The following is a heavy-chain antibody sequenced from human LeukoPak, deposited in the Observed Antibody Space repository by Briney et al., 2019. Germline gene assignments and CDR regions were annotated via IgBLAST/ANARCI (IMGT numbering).Heavy chain of an antibody. CDR2: IYSGGST. D-gene: IGHD5-12*01. CDR1: GFTVSSNY. CDR3: ASADVDIVATNTGEGNSLTRPGNDY. Sequence: GGSLRLSCAASGFTVSSNYMSWVRQAPGKGLEWVSVIYSGGSTYYADSVKGRFTISRDNSKNTLYLQMNSLRAEDTAVYYCASADVDIVATNTGEGNSLTRPGNDYWGQGTLVTVSS. V-gene: IGHV3-66*01. J-gene: IGHJ4*02.